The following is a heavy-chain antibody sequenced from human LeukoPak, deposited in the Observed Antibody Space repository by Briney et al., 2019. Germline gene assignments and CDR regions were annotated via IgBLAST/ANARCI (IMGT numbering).Heavy chain of an antibody. CDR3: ARPLGGLSRDAFGI. D-gene: IGHD3-16*02. V-gene: IGHV3-74*01. CDR2: ISADGSNT. CDR1: GFTLRNYW. Sequence: PGGSLRLSCAASGFTLRNYWMYWVRQAPGKGLVWVSRISADGSNTFYADSVKGRFAISRDDAKNTLYLQMSSLRVDDVAVYYCARPLGGLSRDAFGIWGHGTRVTVSS. J-gene: IGHJ3*02.